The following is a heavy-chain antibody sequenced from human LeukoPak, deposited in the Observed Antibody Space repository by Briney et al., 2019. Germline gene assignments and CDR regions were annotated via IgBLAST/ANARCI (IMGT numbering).Heavy chain of an antibody. CDR1: GFTLSTYA. V-gene: IGHV3-23*01. CDR2: TSSSDAGT. CDR3: AKAPVTSCRGAYCYPFDS. D-gene: IGHD2-21*01. Sequence: GGSLRLSRAASGFTLSTYAMSWVRQTPGKGLEWVAATSSSDAGTYHADSVRGRFTISRDNSKNTLYLQMNSLRAEDAAVYFCAKAPVTSCRGAYCYPFDSWGQGTLVTVSS. J-gene: IGHJ4*02.